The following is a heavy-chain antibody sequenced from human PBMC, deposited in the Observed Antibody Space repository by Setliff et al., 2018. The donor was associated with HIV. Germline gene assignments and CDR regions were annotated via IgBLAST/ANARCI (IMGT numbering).Heavy chain of an antibody. D-gene: IGHD6-19*01. V-gene: IGHV4-61*02. CDR3: ARDRSSGRGYYYYYYMDV. J-gene: IGHJ6*03. Sequence: PSETLSLTCSVSGGSISSSSDYWSWIRQPAGKGLEWIGRMYINGNSNYNYSLKSRATISIDTSKNQFSLKLSSVTAADTAVYYCARDRSSGRGYYYYYYMDVWGKGTTVTVSS. CDR1: GGSISSSSDY. CDR2: MYINGNS.